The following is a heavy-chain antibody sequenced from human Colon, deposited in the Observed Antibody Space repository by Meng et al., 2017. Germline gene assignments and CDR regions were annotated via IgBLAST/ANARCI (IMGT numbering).Heavy chain of an antibody. J-gene: IGHJ4*02. CDR1: GDSISSDYYH. V-gene: IGHV4-31*03. D-gene: IGHD3-10*01. CDR3: ARDPGSWIRGYFDY. CDR2: IYNSENT. Sequence: QVQLQEPGPGLLKPSQTLSLTCTVSGDSISSDYYHWTWIRQHPGKGLEWIGYIYNSENTYYNPSLKSRVTISVDTSKNQFSLKLSSVTAADTAVYYCARDPGSWIRGYFDYWGQGTLVTVSS.